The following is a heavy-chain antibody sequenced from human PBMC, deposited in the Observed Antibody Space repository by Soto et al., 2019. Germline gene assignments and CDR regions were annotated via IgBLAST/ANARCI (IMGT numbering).Heavy chain of an antibody. V-gene: IGHV3-11*01. CDR1: GFSLSDYY. CDR2: ISIRSNVI. Sequence: VHLVESGGGLVKPGGSLRLSCAASGFSLSDYYMFWFRLAPGKGLEWVSYISIRSNVIYYADSVKGRFTISRDNDQNLVFLQMNSLKAEDTAVYYCARPQPSGYIYGFPYWGQGTLVTVSS. D-gene: IGHD5-18*01. CDR3: ARPQPSGYIYGFPY. J-gene: IGHJ4*02.